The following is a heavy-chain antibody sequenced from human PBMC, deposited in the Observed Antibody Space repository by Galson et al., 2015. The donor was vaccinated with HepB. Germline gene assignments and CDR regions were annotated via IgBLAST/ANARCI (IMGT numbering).Heavy chain of an antibody. V-gene: IGHV5-10-1*01. D-gene: IGHD4-17*01. CDR1: GYSFPSYW. Sequence: QSGAEVTKPGESLRISCKGSGYSFPSYWISWVRQMPGEGLEWMGWIDPSDSYTNYSPSFQGHVIVSADKSISTAYLQWSRLKASDTDMYYCARRRPTVTTYSALDIWGQGTMVTVSS. CDR2: IDPSDSYT. CDR3: ARRRPTVTTYSALDI. J-gene: IGHJ3*02.